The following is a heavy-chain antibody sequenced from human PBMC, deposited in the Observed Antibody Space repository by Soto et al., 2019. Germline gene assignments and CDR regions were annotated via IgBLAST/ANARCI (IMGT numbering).Heavy chain of an antibody. V-gene: IGHV1-18*04. J-gene: IGHJ6*02. D-gene: IGHD3-3*01. CDR3: ARGVSYDFWNGCYVHYNGLDV. CDR1: GYTFSSYG. Sequence: QAHLVQSGSEVEKPGASVKVSCRSSGYTFSSYGINWVRQAPGQGLEWMGWISPYNHETYSVDKFQDRVTMTADTSASIAYMELRSLRSDDTAVYYCARGVSYDFWNGCYVHYNGLDVWGQGTAVTVSS. CDR2: ISPYNHET.